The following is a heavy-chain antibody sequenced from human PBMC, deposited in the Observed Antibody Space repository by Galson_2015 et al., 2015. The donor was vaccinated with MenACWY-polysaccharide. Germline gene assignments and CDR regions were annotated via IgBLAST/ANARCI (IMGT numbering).Heavy chain of an antibody. CDR1: GFSLGAWY. CDR2: ISKSGDSI. V-gene: IGHV3-11*01. CDR3: ARGHYGLDV. Sequence: LRLSCAASGFSLGAWYMSWIRQAPGKGLEWLSYISKSGDSIYYGDSVKGRFAISRGNAKNSLYLQLNSLEVEDTAIYYCARGHYGLDVWGQGTTVTVSS. J-gene: IGHJ6*02.